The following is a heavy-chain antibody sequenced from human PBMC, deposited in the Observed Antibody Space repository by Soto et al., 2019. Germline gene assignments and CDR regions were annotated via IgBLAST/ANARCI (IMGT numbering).Heavy chain of an antibody. J-gene: IGHJ4*02. CDR1: GYTFTNYV. CDR3: ARDTGNYFDY. V-gene: IGHV1-18*01. CDR2: ISPLKGNT. Sequence: QVQLVQSGAEVKKPGASVKVSCKASGYTFTNYVIHWVRQAPGQGLEWMGWISPLKGNTYYAQKLQGRVTMTTDTSTSTAYMELRSLRSDDTAVYYCARDTGNYFDYWGQGTLVTVSS.